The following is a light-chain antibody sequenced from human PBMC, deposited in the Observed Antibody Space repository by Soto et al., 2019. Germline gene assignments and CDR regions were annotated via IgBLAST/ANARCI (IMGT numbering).Light chain of an antibody. Sequence: DIQMTQSPSTLSASVGDRVTITCRASQSISSWLAWYQQKPGKAPKLLIYDASSLESGVPSRFSGSGSGTEFTLTISSLQPDDFATYYCQQYKDNPWTFGQGTRVEIK. CDR2: DAS. V-gene: IGKV1-5*01. J-gene: IGKJ1*01. CDR1: QSISSW. CDR3: QQYKDNPWT.